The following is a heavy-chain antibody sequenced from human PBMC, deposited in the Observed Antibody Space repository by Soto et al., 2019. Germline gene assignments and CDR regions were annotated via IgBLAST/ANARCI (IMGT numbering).Heavy chain of an antibody. CDR2: ISYDGSNK. CDR3: AKSEVGCSSTSCYPTYYYYYGMDV. J-gene: IGHJ6*02. D-gene: IGHD2-2*01. CDR1: GFTFSSYG. V-gene: IGHV3-30*18. Sequence: PGGSLRLSCAASGFTFSSYGMHWVRQAPGKGLEWVAVISYDGSNKYYADSVKGRFTISRDNSKNTLYLQMNSLRAEDTAVYYCAKSEVGCSSTSCYPTYYYYYGMDVWGQGTTVTVSS.